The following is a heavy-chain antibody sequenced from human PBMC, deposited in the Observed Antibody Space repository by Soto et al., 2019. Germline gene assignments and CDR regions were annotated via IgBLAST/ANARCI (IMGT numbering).Heavy chain of an antibody. D-gene: IGHD3-3*01. CDR1: GYTFISYY. Sequence: ASVKVSCKASGYTFISYYMHWVRQAPGQGLEWMGIINPSGGSTSYAQKFQGRVTMTRDTSTSTVYMELSSLRSEDTAAYYCARDQSKRVVRFLEWSSQYYYGMDVWGQGTTVTVSS. CDR2: INPSGGST. V-gene: IGHV1-46*01. CDR3: ARDQSKRVVRFLEWSSQYYYGMDV. J-gene: IGHJ6*02.